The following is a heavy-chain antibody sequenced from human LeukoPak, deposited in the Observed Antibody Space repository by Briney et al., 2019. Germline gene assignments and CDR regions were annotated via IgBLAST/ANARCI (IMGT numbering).Heavy chain of an antibody. CDR1: GFTFNNYA. V-gene: IGHV3-23*01. CDR2: IGGGGETT. D-gene: IGHD4-17*01. J-gene: IGHJ4*02. CDR3: ARDYADYVGYFFFDY. Sequence: GGSLRLSCAASGFTFNNYAMNWVRQAPGKGLEWVSSIGGGGETTYYADSAKGRFTISRDNSQNTLYLQMNSLRAEDTAVYYCARDYADYVGYFFFDYWGQGTLVTVSS.